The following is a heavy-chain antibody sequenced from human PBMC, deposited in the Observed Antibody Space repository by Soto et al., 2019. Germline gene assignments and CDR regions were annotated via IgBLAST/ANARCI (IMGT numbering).Heavy chain of an antibody. Sequence: SETLSLTCTVSGGSISSYYWSWIRQPPVKVLEWIGYIYYSGSTNYNPSLKSRVTISVDTSKNQFSLKLSSVTAADTAVYYCARDRLNAFDIWGQGTMVTVSS. CDR1: GGSISSYY. V-gene: IGHV4-59*01. J-gene: IGHJ3*02. CDR3: ARDRLNAFDI. CDR2: IYYSGST.